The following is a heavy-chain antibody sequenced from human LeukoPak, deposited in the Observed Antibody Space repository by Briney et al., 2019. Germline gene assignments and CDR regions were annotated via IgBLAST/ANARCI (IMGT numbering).Heavy chain of an antibody. D-gene: IGHD5-12*01. CDR3: AGLGYSGYGPRSRFDN. CDR2: IIPRFTP. J-gene: IGHJ4*02. Sequence: SVKVSCKASGGTFSNNAISWVRQAPGQGLEWMGGIIPRFTPNYAQHFQGRVTITMDEATTTAYLELSNLRSDDTAVYYCAGLGYSGYGPRSRFDNWGQGTLITVST. CDR1: GGTFSNNA. V-gene: IGHV1-69*05.